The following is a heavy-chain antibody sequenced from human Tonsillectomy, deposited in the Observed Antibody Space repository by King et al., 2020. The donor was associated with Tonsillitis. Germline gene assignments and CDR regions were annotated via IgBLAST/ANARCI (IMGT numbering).Heavy chain of an antibody. Sequence: EVQRVESGGGLVQPGGSLRLSCAASGFTFSSYSMNWVRQAPGKGLEWVSYISSSSSTIYYADSVKGRFTISRDNAKNSLYLQMNSLRAEDTAVYYCARGDPLDYWGQGTLVTVSS. V-gene: IGHV3-48*01. CDR2: ISSSSSTI. CDR3: ARGDPLDY. CDR1: GFTFSSYS. J-gene: IGHJ4*02.